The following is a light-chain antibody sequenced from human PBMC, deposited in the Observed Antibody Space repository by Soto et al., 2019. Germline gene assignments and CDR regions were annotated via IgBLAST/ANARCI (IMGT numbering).Light chain of an antibody. CDR2: DAS. CDR3: QQYDNLLT. CDR1: QDISNY. Sequence: DIQMTQSPSSLSASVGDRVTITCQASQDISNYLNWYQQKPGKAPKLLIYDASNLETGVPSRFSASGSGTDFTFTISSLQPEDIATYYFQQYDNLLTFGGGTKVEIK. V-gene: IGKV1-33*01. J-gene: IGKJ4*01.